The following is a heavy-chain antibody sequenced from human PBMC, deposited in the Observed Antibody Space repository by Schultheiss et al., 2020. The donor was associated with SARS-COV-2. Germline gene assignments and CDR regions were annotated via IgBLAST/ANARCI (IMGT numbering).Heavy chain of an antibody. V-gene: IGHV3-30*03. Sequence: GGSLRLSCAASGFTFSSYSMDWVRQAPGKGLEWVAVISYDASKKYYADSVKGRFTISRDNSKNTLYLQMNSLRAEDTAIYYCTRRQGWTGPDYWGQGTLVTVSS. CDR1: GFTFSSYS. D-gene: IGHD3/OR15-3a*01. CDR2: ISYDASKK. CDR3: TRRQGWTGPDY. J-gene: IGHJ4*02.